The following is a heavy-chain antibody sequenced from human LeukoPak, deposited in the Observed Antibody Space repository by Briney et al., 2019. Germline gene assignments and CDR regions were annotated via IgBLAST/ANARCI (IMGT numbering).Heavy chain of an antibody. D-gene: IGHD2-21*02. CDR3: ASLAYCGGDCYYVDY. CDR1: GGSISSSSYY. J-gene: IGHJ4*02. CDR2: IYYSAST. Sequence: SETLSLTCTVSGGSISSSSYYWGWIRQPPGKGLEWIGSIYYSASTYYNPSLKSRVTISVDTSKNQFSLKLSSVTAADTAVYYCASLAYCGGDCYYVDYWGQGTLVTVSS. V-gene: IGHV4-39*07.